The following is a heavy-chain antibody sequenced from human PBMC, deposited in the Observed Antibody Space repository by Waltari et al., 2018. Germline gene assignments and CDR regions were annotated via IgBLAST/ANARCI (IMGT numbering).Heavy chain of an antibody. D-gene: IGHD3-16*02. Sequence: QVQLQESGPGLVKPSQTLSLTCTVSGGSISSGSYYWSWIRQPAGKGLEWIGRIYTSGSTNYNPSLKSRVTISVDTSKNQFSLKLSSVTAADTAVYYCASYGGGSYLDYWGQGTLVIVSS. CDR1: GGSISSGSYY. CDR2: IYTSGST. CDR3: ASYGGGSYLDY. J-gene: IGHJ4*02. V-gene: IGHV4-61*02.